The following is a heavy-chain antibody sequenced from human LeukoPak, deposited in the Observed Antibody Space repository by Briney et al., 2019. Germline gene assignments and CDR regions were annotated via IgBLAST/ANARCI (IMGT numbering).Heavy chain of an antibody. J-gene: IGHJ4*02. CDR3: ARDRSSLGLWFGELRN. D-gene: IGHD3-10*01. CDR2: IYSDGSST. V-gene: IGHV3-74*01. CDR1: GFTFSSYG. Sequence: GGSLRLSCAASGFTFSSYGMHWVRQAPGKGLVWVSRIYSDGSSTNYADSVKGRFTISRDDAKNTLYLQMNSLRVEDTAVYYCARDRSSLGLWFGELRNWGQGTLVTVSS.